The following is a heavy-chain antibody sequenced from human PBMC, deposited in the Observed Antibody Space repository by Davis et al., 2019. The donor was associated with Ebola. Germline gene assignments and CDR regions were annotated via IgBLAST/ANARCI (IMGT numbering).Heavy chain of an antibody. CDR3: AKDMIDEGLGSPHPDFQH. Sequence: GESLKISCAASGFTFSSYAMSWVRQAPGKGLEWVSAITSSGSSTYYADSVRGRFTISRDNSKNTLYLQIKSLRAEDTAVYYCAKDMIDEGLGSPHPDFQHWGQGTLVTVSS. D-gene: IGHD3-22*01. CDR1: GFTFSSYA. V-gene: IGHV3-23*01. J-gene: IGHJ1*01. CDR2: ITSSGSST.